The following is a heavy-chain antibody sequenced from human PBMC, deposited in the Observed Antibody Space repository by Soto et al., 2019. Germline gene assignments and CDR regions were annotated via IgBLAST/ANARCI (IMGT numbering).Heavy chain of an antibody. V-gene: IGHV4-59*01. CDR3: TRVGGYYGDYPNFDY. CDR2: IYYTGST. J-gene: IGHJ4*02. Sequence: SETLSLTCTVSGSSISPYYWSWVRQPPGKGLEWIGYIYYTGSTKYNPSLKSRVTISLGTSRNQVSLKLSSVTAADTAVYYCTRVGGYYGDYPNFDYWGPGTLVTVPQ. D-gene: IGHD4-17*01. CDR1: GSSISPYY.